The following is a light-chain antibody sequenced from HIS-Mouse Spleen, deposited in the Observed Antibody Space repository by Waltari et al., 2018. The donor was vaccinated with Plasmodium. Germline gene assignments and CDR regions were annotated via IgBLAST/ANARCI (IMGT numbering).Light chain of an antibody. J-gene: IGLJ1*01. CDR2: EVS. V-gene: IGLV2-14*01. CDR1: GSDVGGYNY. Sequence: QSALTQPASVSRSPGQSITISCTGTGSDVGGYNYVSWYQQHPGKAPKLIIYEVSNRPSGVSNRFSGSKSGNTASLTISGLQAEDEADYYCSSYTSSSTLVFGTGTKVTVL. CDR3: SSYTSSSTLV.